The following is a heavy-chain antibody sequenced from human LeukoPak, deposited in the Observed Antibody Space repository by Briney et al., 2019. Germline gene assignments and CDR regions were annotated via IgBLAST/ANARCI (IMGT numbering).Heavy chain of an antibody. D-gene: IGHD6-19*01. CDR1: GYTFTRYG. CDR2: IGGYDGNT. V-gene: IGHV1-18*01. CDR3: ARDLSLAVPVQGY. J-gene: IGHJ4*02. Sequence: ASVKVSCKASGYTFTRYGISWVRQAPGQGLEWMGWIGGYDGNTNYAEKLQGRVTMTTDTSTSTVYMELRSLRSDDTAVYYCARDLSLAVPVQGYWGQGTLVTVSS.